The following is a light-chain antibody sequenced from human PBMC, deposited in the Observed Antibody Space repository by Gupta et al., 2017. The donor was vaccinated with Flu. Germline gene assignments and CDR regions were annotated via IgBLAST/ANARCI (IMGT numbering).Light chain of an antibody. CDR1: SGHSSYA. V-gene: IGLV4-69*01. J-gene: IGLJ2*01. CDR2: LNSDGSH. CDR3: QTWGTGIPVV. Sequence: QLVLTQSPYASASLGASVKLTCTLSSGHSSYAIAWHQQQPEKGPRYLMKLNSDGSHSKGDGIPDRFSGSSSGAERYLTISSLQSEDEADYYCQTWGTGIPVVFGGGTKLTVL.